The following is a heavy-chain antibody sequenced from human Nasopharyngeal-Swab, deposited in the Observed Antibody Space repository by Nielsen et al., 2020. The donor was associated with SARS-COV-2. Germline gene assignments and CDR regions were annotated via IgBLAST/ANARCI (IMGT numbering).Heavy chain of an antibody. J-gene: IGHJ6*02. D-gene: IGHD2-2*01. V-gene: IGHV4-31*02. Sequence: WVRPPPGKGPGGVGDIYYSGSTYYNPSLKSRVTISVDTSKNQFSLKLSSVTAADTAVYYCARDRVVPAAMWAYYYYYGMDVWGQGTTVTVSS. CDR2: IYYSGST. CDR3: ARDRVVPAAMWAYYYYYGMDV.